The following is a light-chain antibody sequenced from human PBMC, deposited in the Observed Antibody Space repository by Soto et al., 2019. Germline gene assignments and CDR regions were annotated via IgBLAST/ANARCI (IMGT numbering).Light chain of an antibody. Sequence: EIALTQSPATLSLSPGETATLSCRASQSISSYLAWYQHKPGQAPRLLIYDAFKRATGIPARFSGSGSGTDFTLTISSLEPEDFAVYYCQHRNNWPPVAAFGGGTKVEIK. CDR2: DAF. V-gene: IGKV3-11*01. CDR3: QHRNNWPPVAA. CDR1: QSISSY. J-gene: IGKJ4*01.